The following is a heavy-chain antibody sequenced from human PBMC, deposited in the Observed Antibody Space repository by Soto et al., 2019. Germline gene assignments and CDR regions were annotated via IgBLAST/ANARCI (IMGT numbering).Heavy chain of an antibody. Sequence: EVQMVESGGGLIKPGGSLRLSCVASGFLFSNAWMSWVRQAPGKGLEYVGRIKTKTEGGTTDYAAPVKGRFTISRDDSKNTVYLQMNSLKTEDTAMYYCTGGDIAGDFDYWGQGTLVTVSS. CDR2: IKTKTEGGTT. V-gene: IGHV3-15*01. J-gene: IGHJ4*02. CDR1: GFLFSNAW. D-gene: IGHD5-12*01. CDR3: TGGDIAGDFDY.